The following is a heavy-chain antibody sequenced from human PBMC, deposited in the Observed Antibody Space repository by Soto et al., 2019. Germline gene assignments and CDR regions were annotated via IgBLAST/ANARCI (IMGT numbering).Heavy chain of an antibody. CDR3: ARHSSARDYGMDV. D-gene: IGHD6-25*01. CDR1: GDRFTIYL. CDR2: IYPGDSDT. V-gene: IGHV5-51*01. J-gene: IGHJ6*02. Sequence: QAVKLSCAVSGDRFTIYLFGCVRQLPGKGLEWMGIIYPGDSDTRYSPSFQGQVTISADKSISTAYLQWSSLKASDTAMYYCARHSSARDYGMDVWGQGTTVS.